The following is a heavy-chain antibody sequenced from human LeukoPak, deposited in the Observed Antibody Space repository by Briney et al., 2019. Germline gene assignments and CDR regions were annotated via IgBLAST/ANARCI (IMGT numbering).Heavy chain of an antibody. CDR3: AKVQDYVWGSYRSSQEYFQH. CDR1: GFTFSSYA. J-gene: IGHJ1*01. D-gene: IGHD3-16*02. CDR2: ISGSAGST. Sequence: GGSLRLSCAASGFTFSSYAMSWVRQAPGKGLEWVSAISGSAGSTYYADSVKGRFTISRDNSKNTLYLQTNNLRAEDTAVYYCAKVQDYVWGSYRSSQEYFQHWGQGTLVTVSS. V-gene: IGHV3-23*01.